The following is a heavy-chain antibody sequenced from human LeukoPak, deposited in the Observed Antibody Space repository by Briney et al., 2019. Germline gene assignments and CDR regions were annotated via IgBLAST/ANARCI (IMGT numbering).Heavy chain of an antibody. CDR1: GGSIRSYD. CDR3: ARQGAGVPFDY. J-gene: IGHJ4*02. CDR2: IYYSGST. V-gene: IGHV4-59*08. D-gene: IGHD3-10*01. Sequence: SETLSLTCTVSGGSIRSYDWSWIRQPPGKGLEWIGYIYYSGSTNYNPSLKSRVTISVDTSKNQFSLKLSSVTAADTAVYYCARQGAGVPFDYWGRGTLVTVSS.